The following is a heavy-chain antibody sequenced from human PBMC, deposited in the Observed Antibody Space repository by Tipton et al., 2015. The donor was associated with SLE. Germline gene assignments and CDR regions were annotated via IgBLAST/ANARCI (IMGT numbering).Heavy chain of an antibody. CDR2: ISYDASNK. J-gene: IGHJ4*02. D-gene: IGHD4-17*01. Sequence: SLRLSCAASGFTFSSYDMHWVRQATGTGLARVAVISYDASNKYYADSVKGRFTISRDNSKNTLYLQMNSLRAEDTAVYYCASYAGPFDYWCQGTLVTVSS. CDR3: ASYAGPFDY. CDR1: GFTFSSYD. V-gene: IGHV3-30*04.